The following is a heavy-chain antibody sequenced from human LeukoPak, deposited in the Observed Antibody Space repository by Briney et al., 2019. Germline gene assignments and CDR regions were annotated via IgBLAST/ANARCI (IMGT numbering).Heavy chain of an antibody. CDR3: ARGIPSGSYKYYFDY. D-gene: IGHD1-26*01. Sequence: PSETLSLTCAVSGGSISTNTWWSWVRQPPGKGLEWIGQTSHDGNVDYTPSLKSRVTISVDKSKNQLSLKLNSVTAADSAVYYCARGIPSGSYKYYFDYWGQGTLVTVSS. J-gene: IGHJ4*02. V-gene: IGHV4-4*02. CDR2: TSHDGNV. CDR1: GGSISTNTW.